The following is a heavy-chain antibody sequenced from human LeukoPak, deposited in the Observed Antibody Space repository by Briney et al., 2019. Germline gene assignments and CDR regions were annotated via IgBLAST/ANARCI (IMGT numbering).Heavy chain of an antibody. J-gene: IGHJ4*02. Sequence: GGSLRLSCAASGFTFSDYYMSWIRQAPGKGLEWVSYISSSSSYTNYADSVKGRFTISRDNAKNSLYLQMNSLRAEDTAVYYCASTNYSYGYFFDYWGQGTLVTVSS. CDR3: ASTNYSYGYFFDY. D-gene: IGHD5-18*01. V-gene: IGHV3-11*06. CDR2: ISSSSSYT. CDR1: GFTFSDYY.